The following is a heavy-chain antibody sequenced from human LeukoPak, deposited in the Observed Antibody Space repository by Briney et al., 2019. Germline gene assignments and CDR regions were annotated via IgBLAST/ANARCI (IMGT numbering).Heavy chain of an antibody. D-gene: IGHD5-18*01. CDR3: AKGIELWLTYFDH. CDR2: ISGNGGST. Sequence: GGSLRLSCVASGFSFSSYVMNWVRQARGTGLEWVSAISGNGGSTYYADSVKSRFTISRDNSKNTLSLQMNSLRAEDTAVYYCAKGIELWLTYFDHWGQGTLVTASS. V-gene: IGHV3-23*01. J-gene: IGHJ4*02. CDR1: GFSFSSYV.